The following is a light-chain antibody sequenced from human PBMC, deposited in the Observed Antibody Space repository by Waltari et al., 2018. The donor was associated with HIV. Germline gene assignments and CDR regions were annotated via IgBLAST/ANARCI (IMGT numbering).Light chain of an antibody. J-gene: IGKJ1*01. CDR1: QTISGN. Sequence: EIVMTQSPVTLSVSPGQRATLSCRASQTISGNIAWYQQKPGQAPRLLIFAASTRATVVPARFSGSGFGTQFTLSISDLQSEDFAIYHCEQYMEWPLTFGQGTKVEVK. CDR3: EQYMEWPLT. CDR2: AAS. V-gene: IGKV3-15*01.